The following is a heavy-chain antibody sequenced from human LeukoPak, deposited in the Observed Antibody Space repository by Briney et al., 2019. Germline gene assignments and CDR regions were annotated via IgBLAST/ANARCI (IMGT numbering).Heavy chain of an antibody. CDR2: IYYSGSI. Sequence: SETLSLTCTVSGGSISSYYWSWIRQPPGKGLEWIGYIYYSGSINYNPSLKSRVTISVDTSKNQFSLKLSSVTAADTAVYYCARGYYGDYHAFDIWGQGTMVTVSS. V-gene: IGHV4-59*01. J-gene: IGHJ3*02. CDR1: GGSISSYY. CDR3: ARGYYGDYHAFDI. D-gene: IGHD4-17*01.